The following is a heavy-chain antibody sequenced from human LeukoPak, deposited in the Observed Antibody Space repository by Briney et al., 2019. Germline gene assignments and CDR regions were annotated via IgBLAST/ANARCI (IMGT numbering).Heavy chain of an antibody. Sequence: GGSLRLSCAASGFMFSSYWMNWVRQAPGKGLVWVSTIKSDGSWTTYADSVKGRFTISRDNAKNTLYLQMNSLRDEDTAVYFCVRETAYRFDPWGQGTLVTVSS. J-gene: IGHJ5*02. CDR3: VRETAYRFDP. D-gene: IGHD1-1*01. CDR2: IKSDGSWT. V-gene: IGHV3-74*01. CDR1: GFMFSSYW.